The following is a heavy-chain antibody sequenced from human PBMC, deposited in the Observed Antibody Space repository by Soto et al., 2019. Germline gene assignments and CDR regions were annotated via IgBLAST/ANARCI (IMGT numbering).Heavy chain of an antibody. J-gene: IGHJ6*02. CDR2: ISAYNGNT. V-gene: IGHV1-18*01. Sequence: QVQLVQSGAEVKKPGASVKVSCKASGYTFTSYGISWVRQAPGQGLEWMGWISAYNGNTNYAQKLQGRVAMTTDTSTSTAYMELRSLRSDDTAVYYCARDSGRQQLVITYYYYGMDVWGQGTTVTVSS. D-gene: IGHD6-13*01. CDR1: GYTFTSYG. CDR3: ARDSGRQQLVITYYYYGMDV.